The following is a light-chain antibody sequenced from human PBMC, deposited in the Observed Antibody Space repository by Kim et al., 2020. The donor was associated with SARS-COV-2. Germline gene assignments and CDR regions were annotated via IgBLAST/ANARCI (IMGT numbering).Light chain of an antibody. Sequence: EIVLTQSPGILSLSPGERATLSCRASQSVRSSYLAWYQQKPGQAPRLLIYGASSRATGIPDRFSGSGSGTDFTLTISRLEPEDFAVYYCQQYGSPPWTFGQGTKVDIK. CDR1: QSVRSSY. J-gene: IGKJ1*01. CDR2: GAS. CDR3: QQYGSPPWT. V-gene: IGKV3-20*01.